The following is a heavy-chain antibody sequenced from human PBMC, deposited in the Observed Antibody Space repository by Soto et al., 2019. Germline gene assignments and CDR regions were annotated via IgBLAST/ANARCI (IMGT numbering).Heavy chain of an antibody. CDR2: ISGSGDST. D-gene: IGHD6-25*01. Sequence: GGSLRLSCAASGFTFSIYAMSWVRQAPGKGLEWVSAISGSGDSTYYADPVKGQFTISRDNSNNTLYLQMNSCRAEDTAVYYYSKDRQRDPKHSYFDSRGQGTLVNVPS. J-gene: IGHJ4*02. CDR1: GFTFSIYA. V-gene: IGHV3-23*01. CDR3: SKDRQRDPKHSYFDS.